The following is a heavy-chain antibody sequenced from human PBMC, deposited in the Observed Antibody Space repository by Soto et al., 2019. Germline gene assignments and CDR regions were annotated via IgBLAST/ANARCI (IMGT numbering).Heavy chain of an antibody. Sequence: SDTLSLTCTVSGVSLSSGDYYWRWIRPPPGKGLEWIGYIYYSGSTYYNPSLKSRVTIPVDTSKNQFSLKLSSVTAADTAVYSCARVVGYNGTYWYFVLGGRGTLVPV. CDR3: ARVVGYNGTYWYFVL. J-gene: IGHJ2*01. CDR1: GVSLSSGDYY. CDR2: IYYSGST. V-gene: IGHV4-30-4*01. D-gene: IGHD1-20*01.